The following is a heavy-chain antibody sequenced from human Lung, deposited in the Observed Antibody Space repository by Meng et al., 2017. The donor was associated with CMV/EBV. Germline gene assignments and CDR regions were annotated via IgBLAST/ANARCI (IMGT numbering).Heavy chain of an antibody. V-gene: IGHV1-69*10. Sequence: SXXVSXKASGGTFSSYAISWVRQAPGQGLEWMGGIIPILGIANYAQKFQGRVTITADKSTSTAYMELSSLRSEDTAVYYCARDSITIFGVVTKNDYYYYGMDVWGQGNXVNGAS. CDR1: GGTFSSYA. CDR3: ARDSITIFGVVTKNDYYYYGMDV. J-gene: IGHJ6*02. CDR2: IIPILGIA. D-gene: IGHD3-3*01.